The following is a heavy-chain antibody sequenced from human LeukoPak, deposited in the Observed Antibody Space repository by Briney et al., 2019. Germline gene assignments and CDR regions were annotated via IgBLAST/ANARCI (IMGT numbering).Heavy chain of an antibody. D-gene: IGHD5-12*01. CDR2: IWYDGSNK. V-gene: IGHV3-33*01. Sequence: PGRSLRLSCAASGFTFSDSGMHWVRQAPGKGLEWVAVIWYDGSNKYYADSVKGRFTISRDNSKNTLYLQMNSLRAEDTAVYYCARDRTMATITPLDYWGQGTLVTVSS. CDR3: ARDRTMATITPLDY. CDR1: GFTFSDSG. J-gene: IGHJ4*02.